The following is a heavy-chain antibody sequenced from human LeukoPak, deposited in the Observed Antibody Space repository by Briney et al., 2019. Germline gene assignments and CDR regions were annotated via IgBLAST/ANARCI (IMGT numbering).Heavy chain of an antibody. CDR1: GYTXTAYY. J-gene: IGHJ4*02. D-gene: IGHD1-1*01. V-gene: IGHV1-2*02. CDR2: INPNTGGT. CDR3: AREGAPQLSSYFDH. Sequence: GASVKVSCKASGYTXTAYYIHWVRQAPGQGLEWMGWINPNTGGTNFAQRFQGRVTMTRDTSINTAYMELSSLRSDDTAMYYCAREGAPQLSSYFDHWGQGTLVTVSS.